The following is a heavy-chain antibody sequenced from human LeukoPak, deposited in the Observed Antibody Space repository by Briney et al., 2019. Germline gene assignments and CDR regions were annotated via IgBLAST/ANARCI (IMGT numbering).Heavy chain of an antibody. D-gene: IGHD1-26*01. CDR3: ARNVGAFDY. CDR2: INHSGST. V-gene: IGHV4-34*01. J-gene: IGHJ4*02. CDR1: GGSFSGYY. Sequence: KPSETLSLTCAVYGGSFSGYYWSWIRQPPGKGLEWIGEINHSGSTNYNPSLKSRVTISVDTSKNQFSLRLSSVTAADTAVYYCARNVGAFDYWGQGTLVTVSS.